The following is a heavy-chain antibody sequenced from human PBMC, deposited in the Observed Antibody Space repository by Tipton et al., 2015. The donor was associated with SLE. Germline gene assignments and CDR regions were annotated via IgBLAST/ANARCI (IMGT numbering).Heavy chain of an antibody. V-gene: IGHV4-30-4*01. CDR2: IYYSGST. CDR1: GGSISSGDYY. CDR3: ASVYYYDSTDTEGAFDV. J-gene: IGHJ3*01. D-gene: IGHD3-22*01. Sequence: TLSLTCTVSGGSISSGDYYWSWIRQPPGKGLEWIGYIYYSGSTYYNPSLKSRVTISIDTSKNQFSLKLSSVTAADTAVYYCASVYYYDSTDTEGAFDVWGQGTMFTVSS.